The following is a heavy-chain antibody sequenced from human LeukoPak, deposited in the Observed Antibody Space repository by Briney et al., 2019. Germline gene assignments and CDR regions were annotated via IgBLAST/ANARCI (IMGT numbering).Heavy chain of an antibody. D-gene: IGHD2-15*01. CDR2: ISTSSIYI. J-gene: IGHJ5*02. CDR1: GFTFSSYS. Sequence: PGGSLRLSCAASGFTFSSYSMNWVRQAPGKGLEWVSFISTSSIYIYNTDSVKGRFTISRDNAKNPLYLQMNSLRAEDTAVYYCARGCSGGSCYESKFDPWGQGTLVTVSS. CDR3: ARGCSGGSCYESKFDP. V-gene: IGHV3-21*01.